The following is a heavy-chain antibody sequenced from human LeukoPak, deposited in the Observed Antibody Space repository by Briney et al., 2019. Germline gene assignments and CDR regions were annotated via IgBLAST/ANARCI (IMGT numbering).Heavy chain of an antibody. CDR1: NGSITPYY. CDR3: ARGNDFGMYYYYMDV. D-gene: IGHD3-3*01. CDR2: IYHSGST. Sequence: SETLSLTCTVSNGSITPYYWSWIRRPPGKGLEWTGHIYHSGSTNYNPSLKSRVTISVDTSKNQSSLKLSSVTAADTAVYYCARGNDFGMYYYYMDVWGRGTTVTVSS. V-gene: IGHV4-59*01. J-gene: IGHJ6*03.